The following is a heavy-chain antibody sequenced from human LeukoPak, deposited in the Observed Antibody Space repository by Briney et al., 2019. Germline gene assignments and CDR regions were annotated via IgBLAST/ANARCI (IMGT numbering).Heavy chain of an antibody. J-gene: IGHJ4*02. CDR2: IYYSGST. Sequence: SETLSLTCTVSGGSISSSSYYWGWIRQPPGKGLEWIGSIYYSGSTYYNPSLKSRVTISVDTSKNQFSLKLSSVTAADTAVYYCARSHHFIAVAGTGYFDYWGQGTLVTVSS. CDR3: ARSHHFIAVAGTGYFDY. V-gene: IGHV4-39*07. D-gene: IGHD6-19*01. CDR1: GGSISSSSYY.